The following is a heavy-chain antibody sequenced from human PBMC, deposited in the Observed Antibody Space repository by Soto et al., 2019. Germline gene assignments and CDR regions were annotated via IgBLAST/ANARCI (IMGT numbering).Heavy chain of an antibody. CDR2: ISLYSDGT. J-gene: IGHJ5*02. CDR1: GYTFSNYG. Sequence: ASVKVSCKTSGYTFSNYGITWVRRAPGQPLEWLGWISLYSDGTNYAQKFQGRVSMTTDTATTTAYTELRSLRSDDTAGYYVARVVPGAEAWFGPWGQGTLVTVSS. V-gene: IGHV1-18*01. CDR3: ARVVPGAEAWFGP. D-gene: IGHD2-2*01.